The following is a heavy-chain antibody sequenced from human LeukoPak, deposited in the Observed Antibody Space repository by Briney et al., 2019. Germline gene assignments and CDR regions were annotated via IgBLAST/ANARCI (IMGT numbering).Heavy chain of an antibody. CDR2: IYHSGTT. V-gene: IGHV4-59*08. D-gene: IGHD4-17*01. Sequence: SETLSLTCTVSGGSIGSYYWGWIRQPPGKGLECIGYIYHSGTTNYNPSLKSRVTISVDTSKNQFSLKLSSVTAADTAIYYCARQRDYADYLDAFDVWGQGTMVTVSS. CDR3: ARQRDYADYLDAFDV. CDR1: GGSIGSYY. J-gene: IGHJ3*01.